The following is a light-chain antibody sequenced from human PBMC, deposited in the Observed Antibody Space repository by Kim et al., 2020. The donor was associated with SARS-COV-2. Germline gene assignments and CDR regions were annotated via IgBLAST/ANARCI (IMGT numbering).Light chain of an antibody. Sequence: VSPGQTASITCSGDKLGDKYVCWYQQRPGQSPVLVIYQDNKRPSGIPERFSGSNSGNTATLTISVTQAMDEADYYCQAWDSSIVVFGGGTQLTVL. CDR2: QDN. J-gene: IGLJ2*01. V-gene: IGLV3-1*01. CDR1: KLGDKY. CDR3: QAWDSSIVV.